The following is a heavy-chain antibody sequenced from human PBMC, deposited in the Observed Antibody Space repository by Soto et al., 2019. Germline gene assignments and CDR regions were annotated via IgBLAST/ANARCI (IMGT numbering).Heavy chain of an antibody. CDR3: ARGRLGSFSALDV. J-gene: IGHJ3*01. CDR2: IYNSGTT. CDR1: GGSISSNH. Sequence: SETLSLTCTLSGGSISSNHWTWIRQPPGKGLEWIAYIYNSGTTSYNPSLKIRVIISADTSNSQVSLKLTSMTTADTAVYYCARGRLGSFSALDVWGQGTMVNDSS. V-gene: IGHV4-59*01. D-gene: IGHD1-26*01.